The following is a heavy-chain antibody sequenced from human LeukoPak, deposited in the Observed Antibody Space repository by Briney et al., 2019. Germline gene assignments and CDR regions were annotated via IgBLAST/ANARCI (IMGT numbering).Heavy chain of an antibody. CDR1: GGTFSSYA. V-gene: IGHV1-69*01. CDR3: ARGTTVTTGLDY. CDR2: IIPIFGTA. Sequence: GASVKVSCKASGGTFSSYAISWVRQAPGQGLEWMGGIIPIFGTANYAQKFQGRVTITADEFTSTAYMELSSLRSEDTAVYYCARGTTVTTGLDYWGQGTLVTVSS. D-gene: IGHD4-17*01. J-gene: IGHJ4*02.